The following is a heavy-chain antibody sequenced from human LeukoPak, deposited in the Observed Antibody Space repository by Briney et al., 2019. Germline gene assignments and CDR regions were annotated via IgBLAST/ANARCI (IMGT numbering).Heavy chain of an antibody. Sequence: GGSLRLSCAASGFTFSSYAMHWVRQAPGKGLEWVAVISYDGSNKYYADSVKGRFTISRDNSKNTLYLQMNGLRAEDTAVYYCARALGASVYATPIDYWGQGTLVTVSS. V-gene: IGHV3-30*04. CDR2: ISYDGSNK. CDR1: GFTFSSYA. D-gene: IGHD2-8*01. CDR3: ARALGASVYATPIDY. J-gene: IGHJ4*02.